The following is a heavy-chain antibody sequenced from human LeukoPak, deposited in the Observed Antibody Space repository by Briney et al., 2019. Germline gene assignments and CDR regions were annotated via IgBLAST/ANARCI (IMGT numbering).Heavy chain of an antibody. D-gene: IGHD3-3*01. Sequence: QPGGSLRLXCAASGFTFSSYAMSWVRQAPGKGLVWVSRINSDGSSTSYADSVKGRFTISRDNANNTLYLQMNSLRAEDTAVYYCARDPSLWRFLEFNQGYYMDVWGKGTTVTVSS. CDR1: GFTFSSYA. V-gene: IGHV3-74*01. CDR2: INSDGSST. J-gene: IGHJ6*03. CDR3: ARDPSLWRFLEFNQGYYMDV.